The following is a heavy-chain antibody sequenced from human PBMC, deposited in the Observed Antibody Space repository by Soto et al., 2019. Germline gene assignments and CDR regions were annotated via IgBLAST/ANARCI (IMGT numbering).Heavy chain of an antibody. J-gene: IGHJ6*04. CDR2: IYHSGST. CDR1: GGSISSGGYS. V-gene: IGHV4-30-2*01. CDR3: ARGYYDSSGYYYYYYGMDV. D-gene: IGHD3-22*01. Sequence: SETLSLTCAVSGGSISSGGYSWSWVRQPPGKGLEWIGYIYHSGSTYYNPSLKSRVTISVDRSKNQFSLKLSSVTAADTAVYYCARGYYDSSGYYYYYYGMDVWGKGTTVTVSS.